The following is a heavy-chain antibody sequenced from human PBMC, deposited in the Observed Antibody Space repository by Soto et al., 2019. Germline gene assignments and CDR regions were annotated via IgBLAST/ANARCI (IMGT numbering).Heavy chain of an antibody. D-gene: IGHD2-8*01. CDR3: AREIMPLTNDWYFDL. CDR1: GGSISGGVYS. Sequence: SETLSPTRTVSGGSISGGVYSWGWIRQPPGKGLEWIGHIFDSGSTYYNPSLKSRLTISVDTSKNQFSLRLSSVTAADTAVYYCAREIMPLTNDWYFDLWGRGTLVTVPS. V-gene: IGHV4-30-4*01. CDR2: IFDSGST. J-gene: IGHJ2*01.